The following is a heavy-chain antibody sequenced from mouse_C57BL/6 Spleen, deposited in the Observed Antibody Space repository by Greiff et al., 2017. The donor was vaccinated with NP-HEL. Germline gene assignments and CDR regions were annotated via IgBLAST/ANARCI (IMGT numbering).Heavy chain of an antibody. J-gene: IGHJ1*03. CDR2: IDPENGDT. V-gene: IGHV14-4*01. CDR3: TTFDYYGRDWYFDV. CDR1: GFNIKDDY. D-gene: IGHD1-1*01. Sequence: EVKVVESGAELVRPGASVKLSCTASGFNIKDDYMHWVKQRPEQGLEWIGWIDPENGDTEYASKFQGKATITADTSSNTAYLQLSSLTSEDTAVYYCTTFDYYGRDWYFDVWGTGTTVTVSS.